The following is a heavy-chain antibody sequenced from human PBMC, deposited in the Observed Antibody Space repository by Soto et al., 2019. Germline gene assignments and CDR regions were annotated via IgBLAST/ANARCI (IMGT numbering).Heavy chain of an antibody. D-gene: IGHD1-26*01. J-gene: IGHJ5*02. V-gene: IGHV3-23*01. CDR1: GFTFSSYA. CDR2: ISGSGGST. CDR3: AIDRVGATNNWFDP. Sequence: GGSMRLSCAASGFTFSSYAMSWVRQAPGKGLEWVSAISGSGGSTYYADSVKGRFTISRDNSKNTLYLQMNSLRAEDTAVYYCAIDRVGATNNWFDPWGQGTLVTVSS.